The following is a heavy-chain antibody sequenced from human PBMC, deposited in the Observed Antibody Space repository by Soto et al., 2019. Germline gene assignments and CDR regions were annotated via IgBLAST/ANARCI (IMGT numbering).Heavy chain of an antibody. V-gene: IGHV2-70*01. CDR3: ARIRAGGSGYYLSNPIDY. J-gene: IGHJ4*02. D-gene: IGHD3-22*01. CDR1: GFSLSTSGMC. CDR2: IDWDDDK. Sequence: GSGPTLVNPTQTLTLTCTFSGFSLSTSGMCVSWIRQPPGKALEWLALIDWDDDKYYSTSLKTRLTISKDTSKNQVVLTMTNMDPVDTATYYCARIRAGGSGYYLSNPIDYWGQGTLVTVSS.